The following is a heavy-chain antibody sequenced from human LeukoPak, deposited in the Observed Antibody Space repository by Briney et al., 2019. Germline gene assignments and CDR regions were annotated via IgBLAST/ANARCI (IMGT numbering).Heavy chain of an antibody. CDR1: GYTFTSYY. V-gene: IGHV1-46*01. J-gene: IGHJ3*02. CDR3: ARDRRAGAFDI. CDR2: INPSGGST. Sequence: ASVKVSCKASGYTFTSYYMHWVRQAPGQGLEWMGIINPSGGSTSYAQKFQGRVTITRDTSASTAYMELSSLRSEDTAVYYCARDRRAGAFDIWGQGTMVTVSS.